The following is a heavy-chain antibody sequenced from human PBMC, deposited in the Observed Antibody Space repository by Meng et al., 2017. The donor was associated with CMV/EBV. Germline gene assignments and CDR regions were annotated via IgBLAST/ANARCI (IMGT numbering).Heavy chain of an antibody. CDR3: ARWGGTYRLALGYFDH. CDR2: INPNSGGT. J-gene: IGHJ4*02. D-gene: IGHD6-19*01. CDR1: GYTFTGYY. V-gene: IGHV1-2*02. Sequence: ASVKVSCKASGYTFTGYYMHWVRQAPGQGLEWMGWINPNSGGTNYAQKFQGRVTMTRDTSISTAYMELSRLRSDDTAVYYCARWGGTYRLALGYFDHWGQGTLVTVSS.